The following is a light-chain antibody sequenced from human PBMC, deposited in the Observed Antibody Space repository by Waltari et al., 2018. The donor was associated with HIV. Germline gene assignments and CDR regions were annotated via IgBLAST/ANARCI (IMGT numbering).Light chain of an antibody. CDR3: YTTDSSDNYGV. V-gene: IGLV3-10*01. CDR1: ALPKRY. Sequence: SYELTQPPSVSVSPGQTARITCSGAALPKRYTYWYQQKSGQAHVLAIHEDNKRPSGIPERFSGSSSGTMATLTINGGQVGDEADYYCYTTDSSDNYGVFGGGTKLTVL. CDR2: EDN. J-gene: IGLJ3*02.